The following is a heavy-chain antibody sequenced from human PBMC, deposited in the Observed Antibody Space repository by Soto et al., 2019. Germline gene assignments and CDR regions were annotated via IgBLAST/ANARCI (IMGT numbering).Heavy chain of an antibody. J-gene: IGHJ4*02. CDR2: ISGHDGNT. V-gene: IGHV1-18*01. CDR1: GYSLTSYG. CDR3: AREYCSSASCYGPDF. Sequence: QVQLVQSGAEVKMPGASVKVSCKASGYSLTSYGISWVRQAPGQGLEWMGWISGHDGNTKYTQKLQGRVTVTTDTPTSTAYMDLRSMRSDDTAVYYCAREYCSSASCYGPDFWGQGTLVTVSS. D-gene: IGHD2-2*01.